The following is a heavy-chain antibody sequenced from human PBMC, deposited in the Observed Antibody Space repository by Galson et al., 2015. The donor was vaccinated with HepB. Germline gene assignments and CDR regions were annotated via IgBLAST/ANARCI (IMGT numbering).Heavy chain of an antibody. D-gene: IGHD3-22*01. CDR1: GFTFSSYA. Sequence: SLRLSCAASGFTFSSYAMHWARQAPGKGLEWVAVISYDGSNKYYADSVKGRFTISRDNSKNTLYLQMNSLRAEDTAVYYCARASMIVVVITPDYWGQGTLVTVSS. CDR3: ARASMIVVVITPDY. CDR2: ISYDGSNK. V-gene: IGHV3-30-3*01. J-gene: IGHJ4*02.